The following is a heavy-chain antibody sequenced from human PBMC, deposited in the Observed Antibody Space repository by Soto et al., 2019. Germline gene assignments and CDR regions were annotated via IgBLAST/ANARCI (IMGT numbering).Heavy chain of an antibody. Sequence: QVQLQESGPGLVKPSQTLSLTCTVSGGSISSGGYYWSWIRQHPGKGLEWIGYIYYSGSTYYNPSLRIRVTISVDTSKNQFSLKLSSVTAADTAVYYCARSGRITIFGVVIRNDYYGMDVWGQGTTVTVSS. CDR3: ARSGRITIFGVVIRNDYYGMDV. V-gene: IGHV4-31*03. CDR2: IYYSGST. D-gene: IGHD3-3*01. J-gene: IGHJ6*02. CDR1: GGSISSGGYY.